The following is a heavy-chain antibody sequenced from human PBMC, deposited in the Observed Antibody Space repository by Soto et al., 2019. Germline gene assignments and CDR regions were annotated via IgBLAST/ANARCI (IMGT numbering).Heavy chain of an antibody. J-gene: IGHJ3*02. D-gene: IGHD3-16*01. V-gene: IGHV3-9*01. CDR1: GFTFSSYA. Sequence: GGSLRLSCAASGFTFSSYAMHWVRQAPGKGLEWVSGISWNSGSIGYADSVKGRFTISRDNAKNSLYLQMNSLRAEDRALYYCAKGGGGHGRAFDIWGQGTMVTVSS. CDR2: ISWNSGSI. CDR3: AKGGGGHGRAFDI.